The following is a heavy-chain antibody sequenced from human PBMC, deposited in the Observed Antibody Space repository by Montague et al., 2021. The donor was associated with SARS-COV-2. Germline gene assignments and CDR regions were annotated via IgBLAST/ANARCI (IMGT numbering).Heavy chain of an antibody. V-gene: IGHV4-61*02. CDR3: AGVRGGTTRYFDH. CDR1: GASISGGDCY. J-gene: IGHJ4*02. Sequence: TLSLTCTVSGASISGGDCYWSWIRQPAGKGLEWIGLIYTSGCTKYNPSLNSRVTIVVYTSKNQFSLNLRSVTAADTAVYYCAGVRGGTTRYFDHWGQGTLVTVSS. D-gene: IGHD1-1*01. CDR2: IYTSGCT.